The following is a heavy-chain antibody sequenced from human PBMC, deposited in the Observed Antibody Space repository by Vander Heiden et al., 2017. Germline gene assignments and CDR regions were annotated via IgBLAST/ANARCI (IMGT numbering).Heavy chain of an antibody. CDR2: ISYDGSNK. Sequence: QVQLVESGGGVVQPGRSLRLSCAASGFTFSSYGMAWVRQAPGKGLEWVAVISYDGSNKFYADSVKGRFTISRDNSKNTLYLQMNSLRAEDTAVYYCAGGGIVGPPRYGMDVWGQGTTVTVSS. V-gene: IGHV3-30*03. CDR3: AGGGIVGPPRYGMDV. CDR1: GFTFSSYG. J-gene: IGHJ6*02. D-gene: IGHD2-15*01.